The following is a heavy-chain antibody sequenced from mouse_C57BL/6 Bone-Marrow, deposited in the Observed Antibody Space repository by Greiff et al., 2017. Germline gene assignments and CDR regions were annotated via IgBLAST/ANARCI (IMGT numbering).Heavy chain of an antibody. J-gene: IGHJ2*01. CDR2: IYPRSGNT. CDR3: AGEEYPYFDD. D-gene: IGHD5-1*01. CDR1: GYTFTSYG. Sequence: QVQLQQSGAELARPGASVKLSCKASGYTFTSYGISWVKQRTGQGLEWIGEIYPRSGNTYYNEKFKGKATLTADKSSSTAYLEIRSLASEDSAVXFCAGEEYPYFDDWGPGTTLTVSS. V-gene: IGHV1-81*01.